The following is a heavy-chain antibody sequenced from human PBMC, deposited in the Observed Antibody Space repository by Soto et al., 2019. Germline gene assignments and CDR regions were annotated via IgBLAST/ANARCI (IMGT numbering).Heavy chain of an antibody. D-gene: IGHD2-2*01. Sequence: QVQLVESGGGVVQPGRSLSLSCVASGFTFSNFAMHWVRQAPGKGLEWVALNWYDGSNEKYADSVKGRFTISRDNSKKTLYLRMDSLRAEDTAVYYCARDSTRDQLLGDFDCWGQGTLVTVSS. CDR1: GFTFSNFA. J-gene: IGHJ4*02. V-gene: IGHV3-33*01. CDR3: ARDSTRDQLLGDFDC. CDR2: NWYDGSNE.